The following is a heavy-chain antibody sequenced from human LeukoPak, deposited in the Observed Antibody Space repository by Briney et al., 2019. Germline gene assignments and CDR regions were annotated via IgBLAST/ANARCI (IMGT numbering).Heavy chain of an antibody. V-gene: IGHV4-59*08. Sequence: SETLSLTCTVSGGSISRYYWSWIRQPPGKGLEWIGYIYYSGSTNYNPSLKSRVTISVDTSKNQFSLKLSSVTAADTAVYYCARVHGYFDYWGQGTLVTVSS. D-gene: IGHD2-8*01. CDR1: GGSISRYY. CDR2: IYYSGST. CDR3: ARVHGYFDY. J-gene: IGHJ4*02.